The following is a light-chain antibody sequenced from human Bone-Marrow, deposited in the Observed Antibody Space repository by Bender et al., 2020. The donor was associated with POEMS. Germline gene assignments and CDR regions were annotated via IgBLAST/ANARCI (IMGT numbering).Light chain of an antibody. CDR2: SSH. V-gene: IGLV1-44*01. J-gene: IGLJ3*02. CDR1: SSNIGAHA. CDR3: SSYAGDNSVM. Sequence: QSVLTQPPSASGTPGQRVTISCSGGSSNIGAHAVNWYQHLPGTAPKLLIYSSHRRPSEVPDRFSGSRSGTSASLAISGLQSEDEADYYCSSYAGDNSVMFGGGTKLTVL.